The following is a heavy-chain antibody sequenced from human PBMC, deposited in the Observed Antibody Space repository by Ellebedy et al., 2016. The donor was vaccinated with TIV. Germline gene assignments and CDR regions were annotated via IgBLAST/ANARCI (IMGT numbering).Heavy chain of an antibody. J-gene: IGHJ4*02. CDR3: ARAPNGNYVAHSGY. CDR1: GFTFSSYA. D-gene: IGHD1-7*01. CDR2: ISYDGSNK. Sequence: GESLKISCAASGFTFSSYAMHWVRQAPGKGLEWVAVISYDGSNKYYADSVKGRFTISRDNSKNTLYLQMNSLRAEDTAVYYCARAPNGNYVAHSGYWGQGTLVTVSS. V-gene: IGHV3-30-3*01.